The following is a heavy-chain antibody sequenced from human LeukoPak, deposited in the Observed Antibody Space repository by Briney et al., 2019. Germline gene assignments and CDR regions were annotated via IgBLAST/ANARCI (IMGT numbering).Heavy chain of an antibody. CDR3: ARCPYDSSAYYFDY. V-gene: IGHV3-48*01. CDR2: ISSGSRNI. Sequence: GGSLRLSCAASGFTFSSYAMNWVRQAPGKGLEWVSYISSGSRNIDYADSVKGRFTISRDNAKNSLFLQMNSLRAEDTAVYYCARCPYDSSAYYFDYWGQGTLVTVSS. CDR1: GFTFSSYA. D-gene: IGHD3-22*01. J-gene: IGHJ4*02.